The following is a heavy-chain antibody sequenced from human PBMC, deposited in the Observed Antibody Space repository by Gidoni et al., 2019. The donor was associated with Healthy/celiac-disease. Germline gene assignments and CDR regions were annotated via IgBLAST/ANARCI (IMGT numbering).Heavy chain of an antibody. J-gene: IGHJ6*02. CDR1: GASVSSNSAA. V-gene: IGHV6-1*01. Sequence: QVQLQQSGPGLVKPSQTLSLTCAISGASVSSNSAAWHWIRQSPSRGLEWLGRTYYRSKWYNDYAVSVKSRITINPDTSKNQFSLQLNSVTPEDTAVYYCARDTIFYDRMDYYYGMDVWGQGTTVTVSS. CDR2: TYYRSKWYN. D-gene: IGHD3-9*01. CDR3: ARDTIFYDRMDYYYGMDV.